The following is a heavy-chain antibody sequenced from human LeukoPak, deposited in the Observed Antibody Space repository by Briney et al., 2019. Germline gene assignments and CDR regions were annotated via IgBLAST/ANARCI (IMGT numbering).Heavy chain of an antibody. Sequence: GASVKVSCKASGGTFSSYTISWVRQAPGQGLEWTGRIIPILGIANYAQKFQGRVTITADKSTSTAYMELSSLRSEDTAVYYCARDFSDSSGYYPLGYWGQGTLVTVSS. V-gene: IGHV1-69*04. CDR2: IIPILGIA. J-gene: IGHJ4*02. CDR1: GGTFSSYT. D-gene: IGHD3-22*01. CDR3: ARDFSDSSGYYPLGY.